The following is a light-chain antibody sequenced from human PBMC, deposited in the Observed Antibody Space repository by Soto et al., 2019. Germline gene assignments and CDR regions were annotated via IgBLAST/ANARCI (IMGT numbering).Light chain of an antibody. CDR2: GAS. CDR1: QSVSSN. CDR3: QQYSNWPRT. J-gene: IGKJ1*01. Sequence: EIVMTQSPATLSLSPGERATLSCRASQSVSSNLAWYQQKPGQAPRPVIYGASTRATGIPARFSGSGSGTEFTLTISSLQSEDLAVYYCQQYSNWPRTFGQGTKVDIK. V-gene: IGKV3-15*01.